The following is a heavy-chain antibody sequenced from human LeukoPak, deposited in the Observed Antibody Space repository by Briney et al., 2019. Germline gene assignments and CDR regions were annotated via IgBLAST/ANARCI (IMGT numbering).Heavy chain of an antibody. V-gene: IGHV3-23*01. CDR2: ISGSGGST. CDR3: AKDSIYYDSSGYYVLYY. J-gene: IGHJ4*02. Sequence: GGSLRLSCAASGFTFDDYGMSWVRQAPGKGLEWVSGISGSGGSTYYADSVKGRFTISRDNSKNTLYLQMNSLRAEDTAVYYCAKDSIYYDSSGYYVLYYWGQGTLVTVSS. D-gene: IGHD3-22*01. CDR1: GFTFDDYG.